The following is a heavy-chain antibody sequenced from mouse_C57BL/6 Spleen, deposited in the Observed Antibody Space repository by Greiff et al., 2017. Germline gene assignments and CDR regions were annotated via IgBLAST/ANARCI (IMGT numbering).Heavy chain of an antibody. J-gene: IGHJ4*01. V-gene: IGHV1-26*01. CDR2: INPNNGGT. CDR1: GYTFTDYY. D-gene: IGHD1-1*01. Sequence: EVKLQQSGPELVKPGASVKISCKASGYTFTDYYMNWVKQSHGKSLEWIGDINPNNGGTSYNQKFKGKATLTVDKSSSTAYMELRSLTSEDSAVYYCARPITTVVDYYAMDYWGQGTSVTVSS. CDR3: ARPITTVVDYYAMDY.